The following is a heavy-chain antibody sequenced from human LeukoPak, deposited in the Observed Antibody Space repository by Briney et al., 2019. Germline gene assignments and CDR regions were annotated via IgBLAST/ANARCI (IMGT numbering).Heavy chain of an antibody. CDR2: IWYDGSNK. J-gene: IGHJ4*02. Sequence: GGSLRLSCAASGFTLSSYGMHWVRQAPGKGLEWVAVIWYDGSNKYYADSVKGRFAISRDNSKNTLYLQMNSLRAEDTAVYYCAKDAIEYSSSSLDYWGQGTLVTVSS. CDR1: GFTLSSYG. CDR3: AKDAIEYSSSSLDY. D-gene: IGHD6-6*01. V-gene: IGHV3-33*06.